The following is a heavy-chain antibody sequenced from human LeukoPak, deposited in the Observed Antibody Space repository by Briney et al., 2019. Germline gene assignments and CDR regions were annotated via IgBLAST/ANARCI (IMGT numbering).Heavy chain of an antibody. CDR2: IIPVIGST. CDR1: LGTLSSHV. D-gene: IGHD3-22*01. J-gene: IGHJ4*02. CDR3: PRRWPHSSGYYLFDY. Sequence: AVKDSRKASLGTLSSHVFSWVRPAPGQGRECMGGIIPVIGSTKYAQTLQGRVTLTTDESTSTGYMELSSMRSEDTCVYYCPRRWPHSSGYYLFDYWGQGNLVTVSS. V-gene: IGHV1-69*05.